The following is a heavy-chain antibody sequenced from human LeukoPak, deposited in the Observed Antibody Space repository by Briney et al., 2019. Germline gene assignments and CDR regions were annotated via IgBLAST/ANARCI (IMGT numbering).Heavy chain of an antibody. CDR2: ISSSSSYI. J-gene: IGHJ4*02. CDR1: GFTFSSYE. Sequence: GSLRLSCAASGFTFSSYEMNWVRQAPGKGLEWVSSISSSSSYIYYADSVKGRFTISRDNAKNSLYLQMNSLRAEDTAVYYCARGVVGPTIVSLVDYWGQGTLVTVSS. D-gene: IGHD1-26*01. V-gene: IGHV3-21*01. CDR3: ARGVVGPTIVSLVDY.